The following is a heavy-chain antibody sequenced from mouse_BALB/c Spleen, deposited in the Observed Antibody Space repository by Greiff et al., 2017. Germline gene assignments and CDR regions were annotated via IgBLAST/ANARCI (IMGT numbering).Heavy chain of an antibody. CDR2: ISDGGSYT. CDR1: GFTFSDYY. J-gene: IGHJ3*01. V-gene: IGHV5-4*02. CDR3: ARALYYYGSTWFAY. Sequence: EVKLVESGGGLVKPGGSLKLSCAASGFTFSDYYMYWVRQTPEKRLEWVATISDGGSYTYYPDSVKGRFTISRDNAKNNLYLQMSSLKSEDTAMYYCARALYYYGSTWFAYWGQGTLVTVSA. D-gene: IGHD1-1*01.